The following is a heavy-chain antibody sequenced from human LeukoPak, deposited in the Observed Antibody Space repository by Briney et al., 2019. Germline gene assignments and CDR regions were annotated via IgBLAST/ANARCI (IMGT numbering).Heavy chain of an antibody. Sequence: GGSLRLSCAASGFTFSSYGMSWVRQAPGKGLEWVSAISGSGGSTYYADSVKGRFTISRDNSKNTLYLQMNSLRAEDTALYYCAKDLRDDPYSSSWYGPDSWGQGTLVTVSS. CDR3: AKDLRDDPYSSSWYGPDS. D-gene: IGHD6-13*01. V-gene: IGHV3-23*01. J-gene: IGHJ4*02. CDR1: GFTFSSYG. CDR2: ISGSGGST.